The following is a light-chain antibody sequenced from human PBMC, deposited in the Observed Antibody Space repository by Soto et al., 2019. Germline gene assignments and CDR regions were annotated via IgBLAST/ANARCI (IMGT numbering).Light chain of an antibody. CDR3: QPYGSSLGT. J-gene: IGKJ1*01. Sequence: IVLTQSRVSLFVPRGAGATLSCRASPSVPSISLAWPQPHPAPAPRLLTYGATSRPLGTPDRFSRSGSGTDFTLTISTLEPEDFAVYYSQPYGSSLGTFGQGTKVDTK. V-gene: IGKV3-20*01. CDR1: PSVPSIS. CDR2: GAT.